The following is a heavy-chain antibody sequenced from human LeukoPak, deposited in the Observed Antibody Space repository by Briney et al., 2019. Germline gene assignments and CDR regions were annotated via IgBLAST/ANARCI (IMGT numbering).Heavy chain of an antibody. Sequence: PGGSLRLSCAASGFTFSDYYMSWIRQAPGKGLEWVSYISSSGSTIYYADSVKGRFTISRDNSKNTLYLQMNSLRAEDTAVYYCARESQQHHFFDCWGQGTLVTVSS. CDR3: ARESQQHHFFDC. V-gene: IGHV3-11*04. D-gene: IGHD1/OR15-1a*01. CDR1: GFTFSDYY. J-gene: IGHJ4*02. CDR2: ISSSGSTI.